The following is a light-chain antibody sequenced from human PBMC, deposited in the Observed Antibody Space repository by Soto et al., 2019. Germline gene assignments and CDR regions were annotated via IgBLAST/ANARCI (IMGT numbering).Light chain of an antibody. V-gene: IGLV2-8*01. J-gene: IGLJ1*01. Sequence: QSALTQPPSASGSPGQSVTISCTGTSSDVGGCRFVSWYQQFPGKAPQLIIYGVNKRPSGVPDRFSGSKSGNTASLTISGLQAEDEADYYCSSCAGSNNPYVFGTGTKVTVL. CDR1: SSDVGGCRF. CDR3: SSCAGSNNPYV. CDR2: GVN.